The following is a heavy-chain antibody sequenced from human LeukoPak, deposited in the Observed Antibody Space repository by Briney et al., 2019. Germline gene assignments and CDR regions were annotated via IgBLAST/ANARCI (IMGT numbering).Heavy chain of an antibody. V-gene: IGHV1-24*01. CDR1: GYTLTELS. CDR2: FDPEDGET. J-gene: IGHJ6*02. D-gene: IGHD3-10*01. CDR3: ARDSARGVSNYYYYGMDV. Sequence: ASVKVSCKVSGYTLTELSMHWVRQAPGKGLEWMGGFDPEDGETIYAQKFQGRVTMTEDTSTDTAYMELSSLRSEDTAVYYCARDSARGVSNYYYYGMDVWGQGTTVTVSS.